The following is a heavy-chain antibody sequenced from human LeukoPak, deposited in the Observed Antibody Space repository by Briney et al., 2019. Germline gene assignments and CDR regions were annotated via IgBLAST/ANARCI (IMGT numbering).Heavy chain of an antibody. D-gene: IGHD1-26*01. V-gene: IGHV3-30*04. Sequence: GGSLRLSCAASGFTFSSYAMHWVRQAPGKGLEWVAVISYDGSNKYYADSVKGRFTISRDNSKNTLYLQMNSLRTEDTAVYYCARSLVVGATYPYHWGQGTLVTVSS. CDR2: ISYDGSNK. J-gene: IGHJ5*02. CDR1: GFTFSSYA. CDR3: ARSLVVGATYPYH.